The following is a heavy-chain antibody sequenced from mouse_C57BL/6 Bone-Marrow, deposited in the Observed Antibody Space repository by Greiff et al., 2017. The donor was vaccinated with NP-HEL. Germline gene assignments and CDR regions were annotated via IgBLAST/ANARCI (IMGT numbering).Heavy chain of an antibody. V-gene: IGHV1-19*01. CDR3: ARDWLRAMDY. Sequence: VQLKQSGPVLVKPGASVKMSCKASGYTFTDYYMNWVKQSHGKSLEWIGVINPYNGGTSYNQKFKGKATLTVDKSSSTAYMELNSLTSEDSAVYYCARDWLRAMDYWGQGTSVTVSS. CDR1: GYTFTDYY. CDR2: INPYNGGT. J-gene: IGHJ4*01. D-gene: IGHD2-2*01.